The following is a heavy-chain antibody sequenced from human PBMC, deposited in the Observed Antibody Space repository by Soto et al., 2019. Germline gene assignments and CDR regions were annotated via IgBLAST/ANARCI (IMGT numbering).Heavy chain of an antibody. J-gene: IGHJ6*02. CDR2: IYYSGRT. CDR3: ASSYYDSSPYYYYGMDV. Sequence: PSETLSLTCTVSGRSISSVDYYWSWIRQRPGKGLEWIGYIYYSGRTYYNSSLKSRVTISVDTSKNQFSLRLSSVTAADTAVYYCASSYYDSSPYYYYGMDVWGRGTTVTVSS. V-gene: IGHV4-31*03. CDR1: GRSISSVDYY. D-gene: IGHD3-22*01.